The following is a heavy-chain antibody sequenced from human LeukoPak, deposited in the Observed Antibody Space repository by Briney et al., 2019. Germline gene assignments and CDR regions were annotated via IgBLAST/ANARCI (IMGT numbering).Heavy chain of an antibody. CDR2: ISGYNGKT. Sequence: GASVKVSCKASGYTFTSYDINWVRQAPGQGLEWMGWISGYNGKTNYAQNVQGRVTMTTDTSTSTAYMELRSLRSDDTAVYYCARTTFYDFWSGNEPPYYYGMDVWGQGTTVTVSS. CDR3: ARTTFYDFWSGNEPPYYYGMDV. J-gene: IGHJ6*02. D-gene: IGHD3-3*01. CDR1: GYTFTSYD. V-gene: IGHV1-18*01.